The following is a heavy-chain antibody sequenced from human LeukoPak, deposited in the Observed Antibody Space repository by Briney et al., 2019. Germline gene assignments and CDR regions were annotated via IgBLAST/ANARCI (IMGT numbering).Heavy chain of an antibody. CDR2: IYHSGST. CDR3: ARGVVAAPQAFDY. D-gene: IGHD2-15*01. CDR1: GYSISSGYY. V-gene: IGHV4-38-2*02. Sequence: SETLSLTCTVSGYSISSGYYWGWIRQPPGKGLEWIGSIYHSGSTYYNPSLKSRVTISVDTSKNQFSLKLSSVTPADTAVYYCARGVVAAPQAFDYWGQGTLATVSS. J-gene: IGHJ4*02.